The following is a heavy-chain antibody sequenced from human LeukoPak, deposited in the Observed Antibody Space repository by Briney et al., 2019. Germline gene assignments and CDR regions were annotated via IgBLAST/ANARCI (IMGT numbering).Heavy chain of an antibody. CDR3: AKLEVVAAEDY. J-gene: IGHJ4*02. V-gene: IGHV3-23*01. Sequence: GGSLRLSCAASGFTFSSYAMNWVRLAPGKGLEWVSAISGSGGSTFYADSVKGRFTISRDNSKNTLYLQMNSLRAEDTAVYYCAKLEVVAAEDYWGQGTLVTVSS. CDR2: ISGSGGST. CDR1: GFTFSSYA. D-gene: IGHD2-2*01.